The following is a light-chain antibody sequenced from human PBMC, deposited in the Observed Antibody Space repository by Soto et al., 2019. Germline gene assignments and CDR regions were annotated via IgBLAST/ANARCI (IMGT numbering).Light chain of an antibody. J-gene: IGLJ1*01. V-gene: IGLV2-14*01. CDR3: ASYTTIMAYV. CDR2: DVS. Sequence: QSPLTQPASVSGSPGQSIAISCPGASSHVGGYSYVSWYQQQPGKAPKLVISDVSNQTSGVSDRFSGSKSGNTASLTISGLQTEDEAGYYCASYTTIMAYVFGSGRKLTVL. CDR1: SSHVGGYSY.